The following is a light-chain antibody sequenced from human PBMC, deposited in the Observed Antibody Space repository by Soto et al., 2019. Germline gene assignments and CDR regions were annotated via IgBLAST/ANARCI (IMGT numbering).Light chain of an antibody. V-gene: IGKV1-5*03. CDR2: KAS. CDR1: QSIRRW. J-gene: IGKJ1*01. Sequence: DLQMTQSPATLSASVGDRVTITCRASQSIRRWLAWYQQKPGEAPKLLLHKASTLHFGVPSRFSGSGSGTEFTLTISRLEPEDFAVYYCQQYGSSGTFGQGTKVQIK. CDR3: QQYGSSGT.